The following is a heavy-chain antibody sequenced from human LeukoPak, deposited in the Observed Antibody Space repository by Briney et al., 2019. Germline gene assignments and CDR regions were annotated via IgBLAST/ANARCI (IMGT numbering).Heavy chain of an antibody. Sequence: GGSLRLSCAASGFTFSKYWMLWVRQAPGKGLESVSRINTDGTVTTYADSVKGRFTVSRDNADDTMFLQMNSVRDEDKAVYYCATKQWLAPPPDSWGQGTPVTVSS. V-gene: IGHV3-74*01. D-gene: IGHD6-19*01. CDR2: INTDGTVT. CDR1: GFTFSKYW. J-gene: IGHJ4*02. CDR3: ATKQWLAPPPDS.